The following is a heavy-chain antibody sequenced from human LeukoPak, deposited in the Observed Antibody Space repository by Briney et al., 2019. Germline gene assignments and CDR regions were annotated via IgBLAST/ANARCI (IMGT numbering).Heavy chain of an antibody. V-gene: IGHV4-39*01. J-gene: IGHJ4*02. CDR3: ARHVDTATDYFDY. D-gene: IGHD5-18*01. CDR1: GFTFSSYG. Sequence: GSLRLSCAASGFTFSSYGMDWIRQPPGRGLEWIGSIYYSGSSYYNPSLKSRVTISVHTSKNQFSLKLSSVTAADTAVYYCARHVDTATDYFDYRGQGTLVTVSS. CDR2: IYYSGSS.